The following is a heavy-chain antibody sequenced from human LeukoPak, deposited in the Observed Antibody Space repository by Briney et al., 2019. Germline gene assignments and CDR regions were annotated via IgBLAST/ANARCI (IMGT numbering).Heavy chain of an antibody. V-gene: IGHV3-21*01. Sequence: PGGSLRLSCAASGFTFSSYSMNWVRQAPGKGLEWVSSISSSSSYIYYADSVKGRFTISRDNAKNSLYLQMNTLRAEDTAVYYCARDRVPFYGDYRGIDYMDVWGKGTTVTVSS. CDR1: GFTFSSYS. D-gene: IGHD4-17*01. CDR2: ISSSSSYI. J-gene: IGHJ6*03. CDR3: ARDRVPFYGDYRGIDYMDV.